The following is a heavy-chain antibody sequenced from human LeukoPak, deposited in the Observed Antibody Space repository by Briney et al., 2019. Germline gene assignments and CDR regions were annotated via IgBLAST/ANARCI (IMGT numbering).Heavy chain of an antibody. J-gene: IGHJ4*02. Sequence: PSETLSLTCSLSGGSIGKYYWSWIRQTPGKGLEWIGYIYFTGIPSYNPSLKSRVTISVDTSKNQFSLKLSSVTAADTAVYYCARVSGYDWESFYDYWGQGTLVTVSS. CDR2: IYFTGIP. CDR1: GGSIGKYY. V-gene: IGHV4-59*01. CDR3: ARVSGYDWESFYDY. D-gene: IGHD5-12*01.